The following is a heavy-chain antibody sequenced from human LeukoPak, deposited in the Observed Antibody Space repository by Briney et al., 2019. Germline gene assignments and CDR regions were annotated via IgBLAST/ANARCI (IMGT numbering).Heavy chain of an antibody. V-gene: IGHV3-30*18. CDR2: ISYDGNNK. J-gene: IGHJ4*02. Sequence: GGSLRLSCAASGFTFSGYGMHWVRQAPGKGLEWVAAISYDGNNKYYVDSVKGRFTISRDNSKNTMSLQMNSLRVEDTAVYYCAKDPRVEAAAPDYWGQGTLVTVSS. D-gene: IGHD6-25*01. CDR1: GFTFSGYG. CDR3: AKDPRVEAAAPDY.